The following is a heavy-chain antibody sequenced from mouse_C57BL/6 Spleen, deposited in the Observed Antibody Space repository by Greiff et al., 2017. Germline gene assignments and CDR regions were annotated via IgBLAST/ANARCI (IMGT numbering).Heavy chain of an antibody. J-gene: IGHJ4*01. CDR1: GFSFNTYA. D-gene: IGHD1-1*01. V-gene: IGHV10-1*01. CDR3: VRGSSVYAMDY. CDR2: IRSKSNNYAT. Sequence: EVKLMESGGGLVQPKGSLKLSCAASGFSFNTYAMNWVRQAPGKGLEWVARIRSKSNNYATYYADSVKDRFTISRDDSESMLYLQMNNLKTEDTAMYYCVRGSSVYAMDYWGQGTSVTVSS.